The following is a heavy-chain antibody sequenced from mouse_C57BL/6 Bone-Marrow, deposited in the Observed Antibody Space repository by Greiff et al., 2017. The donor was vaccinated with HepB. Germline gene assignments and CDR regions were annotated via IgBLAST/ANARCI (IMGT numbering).Heavy chain of an antibody. CDR2: ISSGSSTI. Sequence: EVNVVESGGGLVKPGGSLKLSCAASGFTFSDYGMHWVRQAPEKGLEWVAYISSGSSTIYYADTVKGRFTISRDNAKNTLFLQMTSLRSEDTAMYYCARKTTVVATRAMDYWGQGTSVTVSS. CDR3: ARKTTVVATRAMDY. CDR1: GFTFSDYG. D-gene: IGHD1-1*01. V-gene: IGHV5-17*01. J-gene: IGHJ4*01.